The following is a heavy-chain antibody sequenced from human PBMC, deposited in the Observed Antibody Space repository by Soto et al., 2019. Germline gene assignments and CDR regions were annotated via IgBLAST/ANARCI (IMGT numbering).Heavy chain of an antibody. CDR1: GFTFSSYA. J-gene: IGHJ4*02. Sequence: GGSLRLSCAASGFTFSSYAMSWVRQAPEKGLEWVSAISGSGDSTYSADSVKGRLTISRDNSKNTLYLQMNSLRAEDTAIYFCAKTPQYISSLHMFYFDYWGQGTLVTVSS. CDR2: ISGSGDST. V-gene: IGHV3-23*01. D-gene: IGHD6-13*01. CDR3: AKTPQYISSLHMFYFDY.